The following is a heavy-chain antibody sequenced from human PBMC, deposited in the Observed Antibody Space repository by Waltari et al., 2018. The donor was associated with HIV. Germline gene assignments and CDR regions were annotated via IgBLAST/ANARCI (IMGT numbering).Heavy chain of an antibody. CDR3: AKDSNYDSSGSIDY. J-gene: IGHJ4*02. CDR2: LSGSGAST. V-gene: IGHV3-23*01. Sequence: EVQLLESGGGLVQPGGSLRLSCAASGFTFSSYAMSWVRQAPGKGREWVLALSGSGASTYYADSVKGRFTISRDNSKNTLYLQMNRLRADDTAVYYCAKDSNYDSSGSIDYWGQGTLVTVSS. D-gene: IGHD3-22*01. CDR1: GFTFSSYA.